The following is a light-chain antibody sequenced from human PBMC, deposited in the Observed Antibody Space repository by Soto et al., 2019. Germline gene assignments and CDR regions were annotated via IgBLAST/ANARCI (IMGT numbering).Light chain of an antibody. CDR2: QVT. CDR3: SSYTDSSNYV. CDR1: SSDLAIYNY. Sequence: QSVLTQPASVSGSPGQSITISCTGTSSDLAIYNYVSWYQQQPGKAPKLMIYQVTNRPSGVSNRFSGSRSGNTASLTISGLQAEDEADYYCSSYTDSSNYVFGTGTNVTLL. V-gene: IGLV2-14*01. J-gene: IGLJ1*01.